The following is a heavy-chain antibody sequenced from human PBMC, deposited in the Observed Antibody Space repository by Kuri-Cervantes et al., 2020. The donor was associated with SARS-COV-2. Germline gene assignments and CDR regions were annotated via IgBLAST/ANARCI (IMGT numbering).Heavy chain of an antibody. CDR2: ISNDGKNK. CDR1: GFNFSITD. D-gene: IGHD2-15*01. Sequence: GGSLRLSCTASGFNFSITDMHWVRQAPGKGLEWVAFISNDGKNKKCIASGKGRFTISRDNSQNTLYLQMKSLRNEDTAMYFCTKDRLGGHDFWGQGTLVTVSS. J-gene: IGHJ4*02. V-gene: IGHV3-30*18. CDR3: TKDRLGGHDF.